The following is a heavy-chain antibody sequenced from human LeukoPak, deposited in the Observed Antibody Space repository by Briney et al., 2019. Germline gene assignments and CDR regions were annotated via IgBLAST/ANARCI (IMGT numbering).Heavy chain of an antibody. Sequence: SETLSLTCTVSGGSISSSSYYWGWIRQPPGKGLEWIGSIYYSGSTYYNPSLKSRVTISVDTSKNQFSLKLSSVTAADTAVYYCASGEVAESAFDIWGQGTMVTVSS. CDR1: GGSISSSSYY. V-gene: IGHV4-39*01. J-gene: IGHJ3*02. CDR2: IYYSGST. D-gene: IGHD6-19*01. CDR3: ASGEVAESAFDI.